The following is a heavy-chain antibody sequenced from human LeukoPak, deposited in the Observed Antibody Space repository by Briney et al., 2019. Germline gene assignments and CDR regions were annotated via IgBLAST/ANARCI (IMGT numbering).Heavy chain of an antibody. CDR2: IYTSGST. D-gene: IGHD6-13*01. CDR1: GGSISSGSYY. J-gene: IGHJ6*03. CDR3: ARDRAYSSSWYAKGNYYYMDV. V-gene: IGHV4-61*02. Sequence: SETQSLTCTVSGGSISSGSYYWSWIRQPAGKGLEWIGRIYTSGSTNYNPSLKSRVTISVDTSKNQFSLKLSSVTAADTAVYYCARDRAYSSSWYAKGNYYYMDVWGKGTTVTVSS.